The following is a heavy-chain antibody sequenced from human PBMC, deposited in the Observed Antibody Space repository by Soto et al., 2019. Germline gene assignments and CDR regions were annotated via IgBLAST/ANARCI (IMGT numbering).Heavy chain of an antibody. J-gene: IGHJ5*02. V-gene: IGHV4-61*01. CDR1: GGSVSSGSYY. CDR2: IYYSGST. D-gene: IGHD6-13*01. CDR3: ARDEAAAAGTGWFDP. Sequence: PSETLSLTCTVSGGSVSSGSYYWSWIRQPPGKGLEWIGYIYYSGSTNYNPSLKSRVTISVDTSKNQFSLKLSSVTAADTAVYYCARDEAAAAGTGWFDPWGQGTLVTVSS.